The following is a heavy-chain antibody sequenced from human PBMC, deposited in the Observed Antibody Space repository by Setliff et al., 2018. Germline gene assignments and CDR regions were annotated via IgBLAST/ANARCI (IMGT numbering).Heavy chain of an antibody. CDR2: INPSSGRT. Sequence: ASVKVSCKASGYTFTSHYMHWVRQAPGLGLEWMGTINPSSGRTSYAQKFQGRVTMTRDTSTSTVYMDMSSLRSEDTAVYYCARDAFPYHYEGACDIWGQGTRVTVSS. V-gene: IGHV1-46*01. J-gene: IGHJ3*02. CDR1: GYTFTSHY. CDR3: ARDAFPYHYEGACDI. D-gene: IGHD3-22*01.